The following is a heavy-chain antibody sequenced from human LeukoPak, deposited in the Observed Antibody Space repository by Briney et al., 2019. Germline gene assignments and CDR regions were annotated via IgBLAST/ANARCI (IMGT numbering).Heavy chain of an antibody. CDR1: GFTVSNYN. V-gene: IGHV3-48*02. D-gene: IGHD6-13*01. J-gene: IGHJ4*02. Sequence: PGGSLRLSCAASGFTVSNYNMNWVGQARGVGLEWGYYISSSNNTIYYADSVKGRFTISRDNAKTSLYLQMNSMRDEDTAVYYCARRYSSSWTFDYWGQGTLVTVSS. CDR2: ISSSNNTI. CDR3: ARRYSSSWTFDY.